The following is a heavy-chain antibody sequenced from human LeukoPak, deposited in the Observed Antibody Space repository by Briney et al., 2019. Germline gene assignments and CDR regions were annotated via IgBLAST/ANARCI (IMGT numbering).Heavy chain of an antibody. CDR1: GGSFSGYY. CDR2: INHSGST. Sequence: SETLSLTCAVYGGSFSGYYWSWIRQPPGKGLEWIGEINHSGSTNYNPSLKSRVTISVDTSKNQFSLKLSSVTAADTAVYYCASYTTMIVKGWFDPWGQGTLVTVSS. V-gene: IGHV4-34*01. J-gene: IGHJ5*02. D-gene: IGHD3-22*01. CDR3: ASYTTMIVKGWFDP.